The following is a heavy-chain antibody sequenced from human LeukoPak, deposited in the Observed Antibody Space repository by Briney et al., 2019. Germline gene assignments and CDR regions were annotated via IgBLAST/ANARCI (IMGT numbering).Heavy chain of an antibody. Sequence: GGSLRLSCAASGFTFSSYAMSWVRQAPGKGLEWVSDVSGTGGTTYYADSVRGRFTISRDNSKNTLYLQMSSLRAEDTAVYYCAKERIYYYGSGSYPNWFDPWGQGTLVTVSS. CDR3: AKERIYYYGSGSYPNWFDP. CDR2: VSGTGGTT. V-gene: IGHV3-23*01. CDR1: GFTFSSYA. D-gene: IGHD3-10*01. J-gene: IGHJ5*02.